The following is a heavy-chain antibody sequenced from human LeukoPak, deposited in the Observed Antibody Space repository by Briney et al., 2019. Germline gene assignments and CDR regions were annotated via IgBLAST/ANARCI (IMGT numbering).Heavy chain of an antibody. CDR1: GFTFSSYE. Sequence: PGGSLRLSCAASGFTFSSYEMNCVRQAPGKGLEWVSYISSSGSTIYYADSVKGRFTISRDNAKKTLYLQMNSLRAEDTAVYYCARASNWNDADFEYWGQGTLVTVSS. J-gene: IGHJ4*02. CDR2: ISSSGSTI. V-gene: IGHV3-48*03. CDR3: ARASNWNDADFEY. D-gene: IGHD1-1*01.